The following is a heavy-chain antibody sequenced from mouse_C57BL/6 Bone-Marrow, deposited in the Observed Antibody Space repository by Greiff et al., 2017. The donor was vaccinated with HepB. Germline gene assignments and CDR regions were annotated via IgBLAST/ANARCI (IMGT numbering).Heavy chain of an antibody. D-gene: IGHD1-1*01. CDR2: ISSGGDYI. CDR3: TTTVVASYWYFDV. CDR1: GFTFSSYA. Sequence: EVQVVESGEGLVKPGGSLKLSCAASGFTFSSYAMSWVRQTPEKRLEWVAYISSGGDYIYYADTVKGRFTISRDNARNTLYLQMSSLKSEDTAMYYCTTTVVASYWYFDVWGTGTTVTVSS. V-gene: IGHV5-9-1*02. J-gene: IGHJ1*03.